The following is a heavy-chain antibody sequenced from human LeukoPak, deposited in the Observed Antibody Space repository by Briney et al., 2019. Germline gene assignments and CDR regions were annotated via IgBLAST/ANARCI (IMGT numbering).Heavy chain of an antibody. J-gene: IGHJ4*02. V-gene: IGHV4-59*01. CDR2: IYYSGST. D-gene: IGHD1-7*01. Sequence: SETLSLTCTVSGGSISSYYWSWIRQPPGKGLEWIGYIYYSGSTNYNPSLKSRVTISVDTSKNQFSLKLSSVTAADTAVYYCARTYNWNYAQGYWGQGTLVTVSS. CDR3: ARTYNWNYAQGY. CDR1: GGSISSYY.